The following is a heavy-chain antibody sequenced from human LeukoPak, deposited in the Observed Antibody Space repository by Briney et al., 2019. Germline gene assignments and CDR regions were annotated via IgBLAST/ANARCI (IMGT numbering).Heavy chain of an antibody. Sequence: ASVKVSCKASGYTFTGYYMHWVRQAPGQGLEWMGWISAYNGNTNYAQKLQGRVTMTTDTSTSTAYMELRSLRSDDTAVYYCARARGDFWSWYMDVWGKGTTVTVSS. D-gene: IGHD3-3*01. CDR3: ARARGDFWSWYMDV. CDR1: GYTFTGYY. CDR2: ISAYNGNT. V-gene: IGHV1-18*04. J-gene: IGHJ6*03.